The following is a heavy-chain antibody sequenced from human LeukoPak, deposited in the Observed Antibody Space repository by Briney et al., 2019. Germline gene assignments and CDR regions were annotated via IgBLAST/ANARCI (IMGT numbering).Heavy chain of an antibody. CDR3: ARVAHYYDSSGYQYYFDY. CDR1: GGSISSGGYY. CDR2: IYYSGST. D-gene: IGHD3-22*01. Sequence: SQALSLTCTVSGGSISSGGYYWSWIRQHPGKGLEWIGSIYYSGSTYYNPSLKSRVTISVDTSKNQFSLKLSSVTAADTAVYYCARVAHYYDSSGYQYYFDYWGQGTLVTVSS. J-gene: IGHJ4*02. V-gene: IGHV4-39*07.